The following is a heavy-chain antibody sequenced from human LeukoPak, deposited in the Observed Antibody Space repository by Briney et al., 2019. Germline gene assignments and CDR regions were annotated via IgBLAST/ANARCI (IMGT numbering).Heavy chain of an antibody. V-gene: IGHV3-7*01. CDR1: GFTLSSYW. Sequence: GGSLRLSCAASGFTLSSYWMSWVRQAPGKGLEWVANIKQDGSEKYYVDSVKGRFTISRDNAKNSLYLQMNSLRAEDTAVYYCARDVRYFDWLDSSGNWFDPWGQGTLVTVSS. CDR3: ARDVRYFDWLDSSGNWFDP. J-gene: IGHJ5*02. CDR2: IKQDGSEK. D-gene: IGHD3-9*01.